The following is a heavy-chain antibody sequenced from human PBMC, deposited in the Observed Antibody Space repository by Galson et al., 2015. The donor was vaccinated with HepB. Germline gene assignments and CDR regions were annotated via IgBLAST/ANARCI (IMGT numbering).Heavy chain of an antibody. V-gene: IGHV3-21*01. Sequence: SLRLSCAASGFTFSSYSMNWVRQAPGKGLEWVSSISSSSSYIYYADSVKGRFTISRDNAKNSLYLQMNSLRAEDTAVYYCARARMVRVTYYYYGMDVWGQGTTVTVSS. D-gene: IGHD3-10*01. CDR3: ARARMVRVTYYYYGMDV. J-gene: IGHJ6*02. CDR2: ISSSSSYI. CDR1: GFTFSSYS.